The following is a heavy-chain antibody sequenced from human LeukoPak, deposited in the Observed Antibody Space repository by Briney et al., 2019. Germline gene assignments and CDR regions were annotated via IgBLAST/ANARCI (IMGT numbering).Heavy chain of an antibody. CDR2: INPSGLGT. CDR1: GYTFTSYY. Sequence: ASVKVSCKASGYTFTSYYMHWVRQAPGQGLEWMGIINPSGLGTGYAQRLQGRVTMTSDTSTSTVYMELSSLRSDDTAVYYCAREGGYISGARTRTFDYWGQGTLVAVSS. CDR3: AREGGYISGARTRTFDY. D-gene: IGHD6-19*01. J-gene: IGHJ4*02. V-gene: IGHV1-46*01.